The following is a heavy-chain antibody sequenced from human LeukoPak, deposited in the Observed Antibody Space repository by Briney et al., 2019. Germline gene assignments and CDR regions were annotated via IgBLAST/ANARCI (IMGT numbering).Heavy chain of an antibody. D-gene: IGHD3-3*01. CDR3: AAGGGWDPSFGVVTHIDA. CDR1: GFTFSGYW. J-gene: IGHJ6*03. CDR2: IDNDGHGI. Sequence: GGSLRLSCVTSGFTFSGYWMHWVRQGPEKGLELVSRIDNDGHGIIYADSVKGRFTTSRDNVKNTLYLQMNSLRVEDTAVYYCAAGGGWDPSFGVVTHIDAWGKGTSVVVS. V-gene: IGHV3-74*01.